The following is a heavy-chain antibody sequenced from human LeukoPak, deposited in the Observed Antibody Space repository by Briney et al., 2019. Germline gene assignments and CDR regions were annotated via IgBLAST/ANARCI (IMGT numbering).Heavy chain of an antibody. CDR3: AKDNLPPSIWFGELQARIPGY. CDR1: GFTFSSYA. CDR2: ISSSSVIT. Sequence: GGSLRLSCAASGFTFSSYAMSWVRQAPGKGLEWVSGISSSSVITNYADSVKGRFTISRDNSKNTLYLQMNSLRAEDTAVYYCAKDNLPPSIWFGELQARIPGYWGQGTLVTVSS. V-gene: IGHV3-23*01. J-gene: IGHJ4*02. D-gene: IGHD3-10*01.